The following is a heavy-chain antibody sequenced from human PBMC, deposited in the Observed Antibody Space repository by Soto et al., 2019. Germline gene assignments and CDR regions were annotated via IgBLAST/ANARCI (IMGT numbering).Heavy chain of an antibody. CDR1: GFTFSSYA. CDR3: AKASTEREYYYYYMDV. V-gene: IGHV3-23*01. CDR2: ISGSGGST. J-gene: IGHJ6*03. Sequence: PGGSLRLSCAASGFTFSSYAMSWVRQAPGKGLEWVSAISGSGGSTYYADSVKGRFTISRDNSKNTLYLQMNSLRAEDTAVYYCAKASTEREYYYYYMDVWGKGTTVTVSS.